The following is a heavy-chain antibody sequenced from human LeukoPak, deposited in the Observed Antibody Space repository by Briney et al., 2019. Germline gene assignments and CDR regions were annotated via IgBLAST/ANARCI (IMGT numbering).Heavy chain of an antibody. CDR2: ISGSGGST. V-gene: IGHV3-23*01. CDR1: GFTFRSYA. CDR3: ARDPGSSGWYVTYYFDY. Sequence: GGSLRLSCAASGFTFRSYAMSWGRQAPGKGLEWVSAISGSGGSTYYADSVKGRFTISRDNSKNTLYLQMNSLRAEDTAVYYCARDPGSSGWYVTYYFDYWGQGTLVTVSS. D-gene: IGHD6-19*01. J-gene: IGHJ4*02.